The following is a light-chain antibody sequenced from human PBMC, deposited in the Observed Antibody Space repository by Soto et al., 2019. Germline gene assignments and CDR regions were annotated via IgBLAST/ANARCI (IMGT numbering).Light chain of an antibody. CDR1: QSISNSY. Sequence: EIVLTQSPGTLSLSPGERATLSCRASQSISNSYLAWYQQKPGQAPRLLIYAVSSRATGIQDRFSGSGSGTDFTLTISRLEPEDFAVYYCQQYGRSPYTFGQGTKVDIK. CDR3: QQYGRSPYT. CDR2: AVS. J-gene: IGKJ2*01. V-gene: IGKV3-20*01.